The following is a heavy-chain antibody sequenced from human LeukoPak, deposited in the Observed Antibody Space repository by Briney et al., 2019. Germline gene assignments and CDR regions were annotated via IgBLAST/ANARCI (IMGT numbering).Heavy chain of an antibody. CDR3: ARRANSGYGY. Sequence: GVSVKVSCKASGYTFTSYDINWVRQATGQGLEWMGWISTYNGNTNYAQKFQGRVTMTADTSTSTAYMELRSLRSDDTAVYYCARRANSGYGYWGQGTLVIVSS. D-gene: IGHD3-22*01. J-gene: IGHJ4*02. CDR1: GYTFTSYD. V-gene: IGHV1-18*01. CDR2: ISTYNGNT.